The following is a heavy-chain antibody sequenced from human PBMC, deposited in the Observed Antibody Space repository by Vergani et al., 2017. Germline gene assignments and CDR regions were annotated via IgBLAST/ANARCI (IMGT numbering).Heavy chain of an antibody. CDR3: AKGDRLYYFHISGPAWDFDY. D-gene: IGHD3-22*01. Sequence: EVQVLESGGGLVQPGGSLRLSCAASGFTFSSYAMNWVRQAPGKGLEWVSAISGSGGSTYYADSVKGRFTISRDNSKNTLFLQMNSLRAEDTAVYYCAKGDRLYYFHISGPAWDFDYWGQGTLVTVSS. V-gene: IGHV3-23*01. CDR2: ISGSGGST. CDR1: GFTFSSYA. J-gene: IGHJ4*02.